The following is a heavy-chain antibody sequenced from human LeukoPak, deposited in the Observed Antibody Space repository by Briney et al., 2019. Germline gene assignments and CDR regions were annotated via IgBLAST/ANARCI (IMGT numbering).Heavy chain of an antibody. D-gene: IGHD6-6*01. V-gene: IGHV4-39*01. J-gene: IGHJ6*02. CDR1: GGSFSSTGYY. Sequence: PSETLSLTCTVSGGSFSSTGYYWDWIRQPPGKGLEWLGSISYSGNTYYNPSLKSRVTISVDTSKNQFSLKLNSVTAADTAVYFCARYASSSSSGYYGMDVWGQGTTVTVSS. CDR2: ISYSGNT. CDR3: ARYASSSSSGYYGMDV.